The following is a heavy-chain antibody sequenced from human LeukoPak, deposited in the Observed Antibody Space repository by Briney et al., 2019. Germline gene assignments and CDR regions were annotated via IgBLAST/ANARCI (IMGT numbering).Heavy chain of an antibody. Sequence: PGGSLRLSCAASGFTFDDYGMSWVRQAPGKGLEWVSGINWNGGSTGYADSVKGRFTISRDNAKNSLYLQMNSLRAEDTALYHCARHVGNDRGYYFDYWGQGTLVTVSS. J-gene: IGHJ4*02. CDR2: INWNGGST. CDR1: GFTFDDYG. D-gene: IGHD1-1*01. CDR3: ARHVGNDRGYYFDY. V-gene: IGHV3-20*01.